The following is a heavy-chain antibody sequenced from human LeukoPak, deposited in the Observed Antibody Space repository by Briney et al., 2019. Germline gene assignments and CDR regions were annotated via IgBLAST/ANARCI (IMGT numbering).Heavy chain of an antibody. CDR2: IYYSGST. CDR1: GGSISSSSYY. D-gene: IGHD6-19*01. Sequence: PSETLSLTCTVSGGSISSSSYYWGWIRQPPGKGLEWIGSIYYSGSTYYNPSLKSRVTISVDTSKNQFSLKLSSVTAADTAVYYCAQLSSGWYYFDYWGQGTLVTV. CDR3: AQLSSGWYYFDY. J-gene: IGHJ4*02. V-gene: IGHV4-39*01.